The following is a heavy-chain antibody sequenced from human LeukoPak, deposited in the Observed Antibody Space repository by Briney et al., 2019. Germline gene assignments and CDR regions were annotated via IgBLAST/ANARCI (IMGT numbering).Heavy chain of an antibody. CDR3: AKVHLTYYYDSSGYGFQDY. J-gene: IGHJ4*02. CDR2: ISYDGNTE. CDR1: GFTFSSYG. V-gene: IGHV3-30*18. D-gene: IGHD3-22*01. Sequence: PGGSLRLSCAASGFTFSSYGMHWVRQAPGKGLEWVAVISYDGNTEYYADSVKGRFTISRDNSKNTLYLQMNSLRAGDTAVYYCAKVHLTYYYDSSGYGFQDYWGQGTLVTVSS.